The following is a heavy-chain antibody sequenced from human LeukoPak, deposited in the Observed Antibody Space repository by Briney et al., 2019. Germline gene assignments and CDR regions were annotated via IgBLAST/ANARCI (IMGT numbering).Heavy chain of an antibody. D-gene: IGHD3-10*01. CDR1: GGSISSYY. Sequence: SETLSLTCTVSGGSISSYYWSWIRQPPGKGLEWIGYIYYSGSTNYNPSLKSRVTISVDTSKNQFSLKLSSVTAADTAVYYCARDRNYGSEKYAHSIPGEYYYYGMDVWGQGTTVTVSS. J-gene: IGHJ6*02. CDR3: ARDRNYGSEKYAHSIPGEYYYYGMDV. V-gene: IGHV4-59*12. CDR2: IYYSGST.